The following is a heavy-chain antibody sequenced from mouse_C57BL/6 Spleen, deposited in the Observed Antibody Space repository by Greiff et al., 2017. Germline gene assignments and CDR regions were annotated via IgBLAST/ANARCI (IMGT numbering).Heavy chain of an antibody. CDR2: IYPGGGYT. CDR3: ARAEDYYGSSYDY. Sequence: VQLQQSGAELVRPGTSVKMSCKASGYTFTNYWIGWAKQRPGHGLEWIGDIYPGGGYTNYNEKFKGKATLTADKSSSTAYMQFSSLTSEDSAIYYCARAEDYYGSSYDYWGQGTTLTVSS. V-gene: IGHV1-63*01. J-gene: IGHJ2*01. D-gene: IGHD1-1*01. CDR1: GYTFTNYW.